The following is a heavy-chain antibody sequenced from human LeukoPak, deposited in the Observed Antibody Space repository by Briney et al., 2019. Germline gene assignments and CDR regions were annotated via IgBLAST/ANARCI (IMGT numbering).Heavy chain of an antibody. CDR3: ARLLYSGYDSKRLGPPNWFDP. Sequence: GESLKISCKGSGCSFTSYWIGWVRQMPGKGLEWMGIIYPGDSDTRYSPSFQGQVTISADKSISTAYLQWSSLKASDTAMYYCARLLYSGYDSKRLGPPNWFDPWGQGTLVTVSS. CDR1: GCSFTSYW. V-gene: IGHV5-51*01. J-gene: IGHJ5*02. CDR2: IYPGDSDT. D-gene: IGHD5-12*01.